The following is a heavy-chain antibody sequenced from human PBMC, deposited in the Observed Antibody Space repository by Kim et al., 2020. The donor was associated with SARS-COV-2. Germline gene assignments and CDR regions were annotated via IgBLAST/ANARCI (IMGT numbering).Heavy chain of an antibody. D-gene: IGHD1-26*01. J-gene: IGHJ5*02. CDR1: GFTFTKFW. Sequence: GGSLRLSCAASGFTFTKFWMTWVRQAPGKGLEWVANIREDGSEKYYVDSVKGRFTISRDNAKNSLSLQMNGLRAEDTAVHYCAIGWVWYEHWGQGNLVTV. V-gene: IGHV3-7*03. CDR3: AIGWVWYEH. CDR2: IREDGSEK.